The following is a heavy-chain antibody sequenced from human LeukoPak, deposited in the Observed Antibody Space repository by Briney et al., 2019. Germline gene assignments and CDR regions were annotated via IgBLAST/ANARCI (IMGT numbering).Heavy chain of an antibody. V-gene: IGHV4-59*08. CDR3: ARRGGGHAFDI. CDR2: IFYNGST. CDR1: GGSISSYW. Sequence: SETLSLTCTVSGGSISSYWWSWIRQPPGKGLEYIGYIFYNGSTNYNPSLKSRVTISVDTSKIHFSLRLSSVTAADTAVYYCARRGGGHAFDIWGQGTMVTVSS. J-gene: IGHJ3*02. D-gene: IGHD3-16*01.